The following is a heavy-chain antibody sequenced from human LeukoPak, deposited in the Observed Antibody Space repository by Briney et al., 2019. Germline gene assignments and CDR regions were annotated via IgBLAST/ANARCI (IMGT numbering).Heavy chain of an antibody. Sequence: PGGSLRLSCAASGFTFSSYSMNWVRQAPGKGLEWVSSISSSSYIYYADSVKGRFTISRDNAKNSLYLQMNSLRAEDTAVYYCAREGQLWLRWDYWGQGTLVTVSS. D-gene: IGHD5-18*01. J-gene: IGHJ4*02. CDR2: ISSSSYI. V-gene: IGHV3-21*01. CDR3: AREGQLWLRWDY. CDR1: GFTFSSYS.